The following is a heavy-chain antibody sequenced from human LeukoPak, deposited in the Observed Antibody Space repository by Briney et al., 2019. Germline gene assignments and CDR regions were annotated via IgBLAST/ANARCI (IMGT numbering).Heavy chain of an antibody. D-gene: IGHD1-26*01. CDR3: ARCKRWGSYKANDAFDI. Sequence: ASVKVSCKASGYTFTSYGISWVRQAPGQGLEWMGWISAYNGNTNYAQKLQGRVTMTTDTSTSTAYMELRSLGSDDTAVYYCARCKRWGSYKANDAFDIWGQGTMVTVSS. V-gene: IGHV1-18*01. J-gene: IGHJ3*02. CDR1: GYTFTSYG. CDR2: ISAYNGNT.